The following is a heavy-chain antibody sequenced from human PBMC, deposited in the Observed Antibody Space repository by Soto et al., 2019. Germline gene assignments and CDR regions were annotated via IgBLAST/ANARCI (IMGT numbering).Heavy chain of an antibody. Sequence: SETLSLTCTVSGVSISSDEYYWSWIRQPPGKGLDWIGYIYYSGSTYYNPSLKSRVTLSMDTSKNQFSLNLDSVTAADTAVYFCARDFAYFDSWGQGTLVTVSS. D-gene: IGHD3-3*01. V-gene: IGHV4-30-4*02. J-gene: IGHJ4*02. CDR2: IYYSGST. CDR3: ARDFAYFDS. CDR1: GVSISSDEYY.